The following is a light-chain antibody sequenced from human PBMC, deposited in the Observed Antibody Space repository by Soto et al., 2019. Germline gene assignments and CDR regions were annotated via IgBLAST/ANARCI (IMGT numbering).Light chain of an antibody. J-gene: IGLJ1*01. Sequence: QSVLTQPASVSGSPGQSITISCSGTSSDVGGYDSVSWYQQHPGKAPKVMIYEVSNRPSGVSNRFSGSKSGNTASLSISGLQAEDEADYYCSSYTSSTTLVFGTGPKLTVL. CDR2: EVS. CDR3: SSYTSSTTLV. CDR1: SSDVGGYDS. V-gene: IGLV2-14*01.